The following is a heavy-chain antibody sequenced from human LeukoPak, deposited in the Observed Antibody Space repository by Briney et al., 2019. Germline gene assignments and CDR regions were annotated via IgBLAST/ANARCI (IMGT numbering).Heavy chain of an antibody. CDR1: GFTFNSAW. J-gene: IGHJ4*02. D-gene: IGHD3-3*01. V-gene: IGHV3-15*01. CDR2: IKTETDGGTT. Sequence: PGGSLRLSCAASGFTFNSAWMSWVHQAPGKGLEWVAQIKTETDGGTTDYAAPVKGRFTISRDGSKNMVFLQMNSLKTDDTALYYCTWSGLKIESWGQGTLVTVSS. CDR3: TWSGLKIES.